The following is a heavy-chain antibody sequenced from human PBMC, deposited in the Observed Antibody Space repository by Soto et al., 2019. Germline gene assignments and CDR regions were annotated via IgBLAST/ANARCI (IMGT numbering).Heavy chain of an antibody. D-gene: IGHD2-15*01. CDR1: GYTLNDFG. J-gene: IGHJ4*02. CDR2: IYSKAGKM. Sequence: QVHLLQSGAEVQKLGASVKVSCKTSGYTLNDFGITWVRQAPGLGLEWLGWIYSKAGKMNFAPKFQNRVIMTTDTSTSTAFMELTSLTFDDSAIYFCARDIAFDIDYWGQGTLVTVS. CDR3: ARDIAFDIDY. V-gene: IGHV1-18*01.